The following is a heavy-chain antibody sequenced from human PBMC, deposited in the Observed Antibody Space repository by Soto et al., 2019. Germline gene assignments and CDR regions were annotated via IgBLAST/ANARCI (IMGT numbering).Heavy chain of an antibody. CDR1: VVSISNSSYY. CDR2: IYYSGIT. V-gene: IGHV4-39*01. CDR3: ARQGSN. J-gene: IGHJ4*02. Sequence: VSRTXTVSVVSISNSSYYWGWIRRTPWKGLECIGTIYYSGITYYNPSLKSRVTISVDTSKNQFSMKLPSVTAADTDVYYCARQGSNWGQGTLVTVSS.